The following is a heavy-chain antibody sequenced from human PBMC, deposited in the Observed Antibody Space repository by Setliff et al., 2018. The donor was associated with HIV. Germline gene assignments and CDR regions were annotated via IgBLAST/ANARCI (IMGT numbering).Heavy chain of an antibody. D-gene: IGHD5-18*01. CDR3: AKGGYGGAYYVAGY. V-gene: IGHV3-21*01. CDR2: ISSSSSYT. J-gene: IGHJ4*02. Sequence: GGSLRLSCAASGFTFSSYSMNWVRQAPGKGLEWVSYISSSSSYTHYADFVKGRFTIARDDSKNTVSLQMTNLGTGDTAMYYCAKGGYGGAYYVAGYWGQGTLVTVSS. CDR1: GFTFSSYS.